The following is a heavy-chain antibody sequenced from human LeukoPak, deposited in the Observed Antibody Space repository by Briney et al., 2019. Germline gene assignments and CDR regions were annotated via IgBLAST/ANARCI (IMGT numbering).Heavy chain of an antibody. CDR2: IYYSGST. Sequence: SETLSLTCTVSGGSISSYYWSWIRQPPGKGLEWIGYIYYSGSTNYNPSLDSRVTISVDTSQNQFSLKLSSVTAADTAVYYCARYFGSGSKKYYFDYWGQGTLVTVSS. V-gene: IGHV4-59*01. D-gene: IGHD3-10*01. CDR1: GGSISSYY. CDR3: ARYFGSGSKKYYFDY. J-gene: IGHJ4*02.